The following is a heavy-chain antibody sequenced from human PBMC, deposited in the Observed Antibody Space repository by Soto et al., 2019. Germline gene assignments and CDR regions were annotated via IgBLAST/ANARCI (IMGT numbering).Heavy chain of an antibody. D-gene: IGHD6-19*01. V-gene: IGHV2-70*04. Sequence: SWSTLVNPTQTLTLTCTFSGFSLSTSGMRVSWIRQPPGKALEWLARIDWDDDKFYSTSLKTRLTISKDTSKNQVVLTMTNMDPVDTATYYCARTHSSGWTFGYWGQGTLVTVSS. J-gene: IGHJ4*02. CDR1: GFSLSTSGMR. CDR3: ARTHSSGWTFGY. CDR2: IDWDDDK.